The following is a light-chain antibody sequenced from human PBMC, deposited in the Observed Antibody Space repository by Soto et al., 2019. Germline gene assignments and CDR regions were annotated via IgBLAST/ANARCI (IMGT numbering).Light chain of an antibody. CDR3: SSYGGSNNLV. J-gene: IGLJ2*01. CDR2: EVS. Sequence: QSALTQPASVSGSPGQSITISCTGTSSDVGGYNYVSWYQQHPGKAPKPMIYEVSNRPSGVSNRFSGSKSGNTASLTVSGLQAEDEADYYCSSYGGSNNLVFGGGTKLTVL. CDR1: SSDVGGYNY. V-gene: IGLV2-14*01.